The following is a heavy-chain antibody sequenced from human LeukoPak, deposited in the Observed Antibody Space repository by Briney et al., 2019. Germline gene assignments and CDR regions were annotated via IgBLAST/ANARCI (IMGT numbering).Heavy chain of an antibody. J-gene: IGHJ3*02. CDR1: SGSLSGYY. V-gene: IGHV4-34*01. Sequence: PSETLSLTCAVYSGSLSGYYWSWIRQPPGKGLEWIGEINHSGSTNYNPSLKSRVTISVDTSKNQFSLKLSSVTAADTAVYYCASPNLRLLGRAFDIWGQGIMVTVSS. D-gene: IGHD2/OR15-2a*01. CDR3: ASPNLRLLGRAFDI. CDR2: INHSGST.